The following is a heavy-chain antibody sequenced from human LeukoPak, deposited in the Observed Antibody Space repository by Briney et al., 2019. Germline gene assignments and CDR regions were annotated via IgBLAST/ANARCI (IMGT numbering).Heavy chain of an antibody. Sequence: GASVKVSCKASGYTFTSYYMHWVRQAPGQGLEWMGWINPNSGGTNYAQKFQGRVTMTRDTSISTAYMELSRLRSDDTAVYYRARGRSGWTEDAFDIWGQGTMVTVSS. V-gene: IGHV1-2*02. CDR2: INPNSGGT. J-gene: IGHJ3*02. CDR1: GYTFTSYY. D-gene: IGHD6-19*01. CDR3: ARGRSGWTEDAFDI.